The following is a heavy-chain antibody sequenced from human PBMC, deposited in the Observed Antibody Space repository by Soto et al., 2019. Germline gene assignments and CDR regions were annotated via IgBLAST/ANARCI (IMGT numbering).Heavy chain of an antibody. D-gene: IGHD4-4*01. J-gene: IGHJ4*02. V-gene: IGHV4-59*01. CDR2: IYYSGST. CDR3: ARRRDGYSYFDY. Sequence: ASETLSLTCTVSGGSISSYYWSWIRQPPGKGLEWIGYIYYSGSTNYNPSLKSRVTISVDTSKNQFSLKLSSVTAADTAVYYCARRRDGYSYFDYWGQGTPVTVSS. CDR1: GGSISSYY.